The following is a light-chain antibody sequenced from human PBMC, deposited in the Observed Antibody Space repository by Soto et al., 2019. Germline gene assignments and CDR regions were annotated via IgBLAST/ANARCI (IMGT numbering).Light chain of an antibody. V-gene: IGKV3-20*01. CDR3: QQRGSSAVT. CDR2: AAS. J-gene: IGKJ4*01. CDR1: QSVSTDS. Sequence: DTALTLFPAPLPLSPAERATLSCRATQSVSTDSLAWYQQRPGQAPRPLIYAASHRATGTPDRFSGSGSGTDFTLTISRLEAEDSAIYYCQQRGSSAVTFGRGTKVDIK.